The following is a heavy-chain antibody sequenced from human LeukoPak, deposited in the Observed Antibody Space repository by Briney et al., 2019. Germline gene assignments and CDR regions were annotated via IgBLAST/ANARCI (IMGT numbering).Heavy chain of an antibody. V-gene: IGHV3-11*04. CDR2: ISSSGSTI. J-gene: IGHJ4*02. CDR1: GFTFSDYY. D-gene: IGHD3-16*01. CDR3: ARNSYDYVWGSYDRTSADY. Sequence: GGSLRLSRAASGFTFSDYYMSWIRQAPGKGLEWVSYISSSGSTIYYADSVKGRFTISRDNAKNSLYLQMNSLRAEDTAVYYCARNSYDYVWGSYDRTSADYWGQGTLVTVSS.